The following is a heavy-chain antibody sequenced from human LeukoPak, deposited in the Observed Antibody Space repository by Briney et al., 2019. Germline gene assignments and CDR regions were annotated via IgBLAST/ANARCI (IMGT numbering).Heavy chain of an antibody. D-gene: IGHD3-10*01. CDR1: GFTFSSYW. CDR2: INSDGSST. CDR3: AKDQVDYGSGSLFY. Sequence: PGGSLRLSCAASGFTFSSYWMHWVRQAPGKGLVWVSRINSDGSSTSYADPVKGRFTISRDNSKNTLYLQMNSLRAEDTAVYYCAKDQVDYGSGSLFYWGQGTLVTVSS. V-gene: IGHV3-74*01. J-gene: IGHJ4*02.